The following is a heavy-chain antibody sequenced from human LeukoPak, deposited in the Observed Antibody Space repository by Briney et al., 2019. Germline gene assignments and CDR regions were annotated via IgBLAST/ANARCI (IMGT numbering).Heavy chain of an antibody. CDR2: ISSDGSST. CDR3: ASADYGGNRRYFDY. Sequence: GGSLRLSCVASGFTFGTYSMNWVRQAPGKGLVWVSRISSDGSSTTHADSVKGRFTISRDNAKNTLYLQMNSLRAEDTAVYYCASADYGGNRRYFDYWGQGTLVTVSS. CDR1: GFTFGTYS. D-gene: IGHD4-23*01. J-gene: IGHJ4*02. V-gene: IGHV3-74*01.